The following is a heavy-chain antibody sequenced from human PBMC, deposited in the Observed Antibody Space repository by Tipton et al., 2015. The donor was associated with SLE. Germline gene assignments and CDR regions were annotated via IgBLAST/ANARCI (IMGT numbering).Heavy chain of an antibody. Sequence: TLSLTCTVSGGSLSSSYWSWIRQPPGKGLEWIGYIYYSGSTNYNPSLKSRVTISVDTSKNQFPLKLSSVTAADTAVDYCARAGIAAAYGMDVWGQGTTVTVSS. CDR3: ARAGIAAAYGMDV. V-gene: IGHV4-59*08. CDR1: GGSLSSSY. CDR2: IYYSGST. J-gene: IGHJ6*02. D-gene: IGHD6-13*01.